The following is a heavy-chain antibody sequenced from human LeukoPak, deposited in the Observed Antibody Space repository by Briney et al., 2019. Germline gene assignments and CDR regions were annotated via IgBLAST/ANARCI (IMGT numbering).Heavy chain of an antibody. V-gene: IGHV3-30*04. J-gene: IGHJ4*02. Sequence: GGSLRLSCAASEFIFKNYPLHWVRQTPDKRLECVAILSRSGQTKYYADSVRGRFTVSRDNSNNTIYLQMTNLRVEDTAVYHCVRDPFPGFPDYFASWGQGTLVTVSS. D-gene: IGHD1-14*01. CDR3: VRDPFPGFPDYFAS. CDR1: EFIFKNYP. CDR2: LSRSGQTK.